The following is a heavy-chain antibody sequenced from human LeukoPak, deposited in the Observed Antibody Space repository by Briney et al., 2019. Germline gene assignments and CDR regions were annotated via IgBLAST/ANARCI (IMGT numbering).Heavy chain of an antibody. Sequence: PSETLSLTCAVYGGSFSGYYWSWIRQPPGKGLEWIGEINHSGSTNYNPSLKGRVTKSVETSTDQFSLTLSSVSAADTAVHYCARRRYDYSWGSYSGSFDYWGQGTLVTVSS. CDR1: GGSFSGYY. J-gene: IGHJ4*02. V-gene: IGHV4-34*01. D-gene: IGHD3-16*01. CDR2: INHSGST. CDR3: ARRRYDYSWGSYSGSFDY.